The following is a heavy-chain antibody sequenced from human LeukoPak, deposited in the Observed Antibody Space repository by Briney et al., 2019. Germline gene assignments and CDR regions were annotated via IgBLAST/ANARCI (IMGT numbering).Heavy chain of an antibody. J-gene: IGHJ6*03. CDR2: ISSSGSTI. Sequence: PGGSLRLSCAASGFTFSDYYMSWIRQAPGKGLEWVSYISSSGSTIYYADSVKGRFTISRDNAKNSLYLQMNSLRAEDTAVYYCATGRVEADYYYYYYMDVWGKGTTATVSS. CDR3: ATGRVEADYYYYYYMDV. V-gene: IGHV3-11*04. D-gene: IGHD2-15*01. CDR1: GFTFSDYY.